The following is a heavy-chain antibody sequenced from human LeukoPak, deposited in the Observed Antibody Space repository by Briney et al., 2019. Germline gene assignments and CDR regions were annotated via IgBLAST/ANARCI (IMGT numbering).Heavy chain of an antibody. CDR2: ISAYNGNT. CDR3: ARAHGDYVGNYFDY. D-gene: IGHD4-17*01. CDR1: GYTFTSRG. J-gene: IGHJ4*02. V-gene: IGHV1-18*04. Sequence: ASVKVTCKASGYTFTSRGFSWVRQAPGQGLEWMGWISAYNGNTNYAQILQGRVTMTTDTSTSTAYMELRSLRSDDTAVYYCARAHGDYVGNYFDYWGQGTLVTVSS.